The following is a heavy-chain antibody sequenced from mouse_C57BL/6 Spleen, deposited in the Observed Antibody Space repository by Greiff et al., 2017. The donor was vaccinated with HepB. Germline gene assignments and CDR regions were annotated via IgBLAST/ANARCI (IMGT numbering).Heavy chain of an antibody. J-gene: IGHJ1*03. CDR1: GFTFSNYW. V-gene: IGHV6-3*01. D-gene: IGHD1-1*01. CDR3: TRIYYYGSSPYWYFDV. Sequence: EVKLMESGGGLVQPGGSMKLSCVASGFTFSNYWMNWVRQSPEKGLEWVAQIRLKSDNYATHYAESVKGRFTISRDDSKSSVYLQMNNLRAEDTGIYYCTRIYYYGSSPYWYFDVWGTGTTVTVSS. CDR2: IRLKSDNYAT.